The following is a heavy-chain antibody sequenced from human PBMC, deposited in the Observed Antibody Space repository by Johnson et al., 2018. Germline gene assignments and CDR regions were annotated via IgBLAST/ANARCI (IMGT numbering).Heavy chain of an antibody. Sequence: AQLVESGGGLVKXGGSLRLSCAASGFTFSRYTMNWVRQAPGKGLEWVSSISGTDTYIYYAESVRGRFPITRDNAKNSLYLHMDRLRAEDPAVYYCAGSYCGGECYVAGRMDVWGQGTTVTVSS. V-gene: IGHV3-21*01. CDR1: GFTFSRYT. J-gene: IGHJ6*02. D-gene: IGHD2-21*01. CDR2: ISGTDTYI. CDR3: AGSYCGGECYVAGRMDV.